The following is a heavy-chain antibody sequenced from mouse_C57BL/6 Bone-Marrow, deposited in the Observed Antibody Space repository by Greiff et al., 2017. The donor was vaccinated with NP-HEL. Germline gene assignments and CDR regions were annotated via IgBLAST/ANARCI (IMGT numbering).Heavy chain of an antibody. CDR3: ARQRATIVTTCYFDY. Sequence: VQLQQPGAELVKPGASVKLSCKASGYTFTSYWMHWVKQRPGRGLEWIGRIDPNSGGTKYNEKFKSKATLTVDKPSSTAYMQLSSLTSEDSAVYYCARQRATIVTTCYFDYWGQGTTLTVSS. D-gene: IGHD2-5*01. CDR2: IDPNSGGT. V-gene: IGHV1-72*01. CDR1: GYTFTSYW. J-gene: IGHJ2*01.